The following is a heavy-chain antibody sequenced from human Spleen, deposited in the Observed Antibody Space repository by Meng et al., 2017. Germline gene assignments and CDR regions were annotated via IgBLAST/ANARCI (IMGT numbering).Heavy chain of an antibody. CDR1: GYSFTGYG. Sequence: QVQLVQSGAEVKKSGAAVKVSCKASGYSFTGYGITWVREAPGQGLEWMGWISAYDGNTKYAQKFQDRVILTTDTSTSTAYMELRSLRSDDTAVHLCARESFQFGDYWGQGTLVTVSS. D-gene: IGHD3-10*01. J-gene: IGHJ4*02. V-gene: IGHV1-18*01. CDR2: ISAYDGNT. CDR3: ARESFQFGDY.